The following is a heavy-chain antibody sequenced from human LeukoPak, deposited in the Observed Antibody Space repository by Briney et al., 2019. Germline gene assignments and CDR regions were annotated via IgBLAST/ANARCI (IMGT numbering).Heavy chain of an antibody. CDR2: ILYIGST. Sequence: PSETLSLTCTVSGDSISNTNYYWGWIRQPPGKGLEWIGSILYIGSTYFNPSLKSRVTISVDTSKNHFSLKLSSVTAADTAVYYCARQGVAAVGRMTLWGQGTLVTVSS. D-gene: IGHD6-13*01. V-gene: IGHV4-39*01. CDR3: ARQGVAAVGRMTL. CDR1: GDSISNTNYY. J-gene: IGHJ4*02.